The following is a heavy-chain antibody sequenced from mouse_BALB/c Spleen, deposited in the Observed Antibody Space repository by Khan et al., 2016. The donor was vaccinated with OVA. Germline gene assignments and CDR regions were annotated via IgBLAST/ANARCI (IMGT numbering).Heavy chain of an antibody. V-gene: IGHV1S41*01. D-gene: IGHD1-1*01. J-gene: IGHJ4*01. Sequence: DLVKPGASVKLSCKASGYTFTSYWIYWIKQRPGEGLEWIGRLGPGSGSSYYNEMFKGKATLTVDTSSNTAYIQLSSLSSEDSAVYFCARSNYSGSSLYAMDCCGQGTSVTITS. CDR1: GYTFTSYW. CDR2: LGPGSGSS. CDR3: ARSNYSGSSLYAMDC.